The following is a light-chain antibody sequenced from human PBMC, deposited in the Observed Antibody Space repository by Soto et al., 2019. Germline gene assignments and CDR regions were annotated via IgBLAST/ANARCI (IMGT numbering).Light chain of an antibody. CDR1: SSDVGGYNY. Sequence: QSALTQPASVSGSPGQSITISCTGTSSDVGGYNYVSWYQQHPGKAPKLMIYDVSNRPSGVSNRFSGSKSGNTASLTISGLQGEDDADYYCSSYTSSSTLVVFGGGTQLTVL. CDR2: DVS. CDR3: SSYTSSSTLVV. V-gene: IGLV2-14*01. J-gene: IGLJ2*01.